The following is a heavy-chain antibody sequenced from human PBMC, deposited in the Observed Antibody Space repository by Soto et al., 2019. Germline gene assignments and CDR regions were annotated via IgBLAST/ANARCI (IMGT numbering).Heavy chain of an antibody. D-gene: IGHD2-21*01. J-gene: IGHJ6*02. CDR2: IYPDDSDT. V-gene: IGHV5-51*03. CDR1: GYSFPKYY. CDR3: VRMGFSGDGYLSYYYYGMDV. Sequence: EVRLVQSGAEVKQPGESLKISCKGSGYSFPKYYIGWVGQMPGKDLEWMAIIYPDDSDTRYSPSFQGQVTISADKSISTAYLQWSSLKASDTAMYYCVRMGFSGDGYLSYYYYGMDVWGQGTTVTVSS.